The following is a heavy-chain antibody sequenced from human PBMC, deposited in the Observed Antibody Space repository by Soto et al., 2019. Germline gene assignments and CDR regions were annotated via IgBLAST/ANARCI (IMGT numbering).Heavy chain of an antibody. CDR2: IYYSGST. V-gene: IGHV4-39*01. CDR1: GGSISSSSYY. CDR3: ARTRRDRLAAAGLTYYFDY. Sequence: QLQLQESGPGLVKPSETLSLTCTVSGGSISSSSYYWGWIRQPPGKGLEWIGSIYYSGSTYYNPSLKSRVTISVDTSKNQFSLKLSSVNAADTAVYYCARTRRDRLAAAGLTYYFDYWGQGTLVTVSS. D-gene: IGHD6-13*01. J-gene: IGHJ4*02.